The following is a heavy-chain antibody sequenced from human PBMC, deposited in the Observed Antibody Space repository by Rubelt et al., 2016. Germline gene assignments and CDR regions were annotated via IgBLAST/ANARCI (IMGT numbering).Heavy chain of an antibody. CDR3: ASRGRYYGSGSYPPRTGIVDY. Sequence: QVQLQQWGAGLLKPSETLSLTCAVYGGSFSGYYWSWIRQPPGKGLEWIGESNHSGSTNSNPSLKSRVTISVDTSKNKFSLKLISVTAADTAVYYCASRGRYYGSGSYPPRTGIVDYWGQGTLVTVSS. D-gene: IGHD3-10*01. V-gene: IGHV4-34*01. CDR2: SNHSGST. J-gene: IGHJ4*02. CDR1: GGSFSGYY.